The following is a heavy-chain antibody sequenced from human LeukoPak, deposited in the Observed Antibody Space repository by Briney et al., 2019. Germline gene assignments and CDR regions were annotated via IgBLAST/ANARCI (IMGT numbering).Heavy chain of an antibody. D-gene: IGHD1-20*01. CDR1: GFTFGDYA. J-gene: IGHJ6*03. Sequence: HPGRSLRLSCTASGFTFGDYAMSWFRQAPGKGLEWVGFIRSKAYGGTTEYAASVKGRFTISRDDSKSIAYLQMNSLKTEDTAVYYCTREGLITGTTYYYYYMDVWGKGTTVTVSS. CDR2: IRSKAYGGTT. CDR3: TREGLITGTTYYYYYMDV. V-gene: IGHV3-49*03.